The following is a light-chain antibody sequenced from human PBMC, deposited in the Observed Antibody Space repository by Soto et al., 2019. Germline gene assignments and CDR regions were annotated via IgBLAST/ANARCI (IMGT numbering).Light chain of an antibody. CDR1: QSVSSY. J-gene: IGKJ4*01. CDR3: QQRSNWPALT. CDR2: DAS. Sequence: EIVLTQSPATLSLSPGERATLSCRASQSVSSYLAWYQQKPGQAPRLLIYDASNRATGIPARFSGSGSGTDFTLTISSREPEDFAVYYFQQRSNWPALTFGGGTKVEIK. V-gene: IGKV3-11*01.